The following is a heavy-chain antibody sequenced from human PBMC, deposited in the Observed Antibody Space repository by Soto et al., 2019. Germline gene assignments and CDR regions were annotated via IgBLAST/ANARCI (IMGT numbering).Heavy chain of an antibody. J-gene: IGHJ3*02. CDR3: ARGGGVGVAGSAAFDM. V-gene: IGHV1-2*02. Sequence: QLHLVQSGAVVKKPGASVTVSCSASGYPVTAYYMHWVRQAPGRGLEWMGGINPATGAAKYTQTFHGRVTKTRDTSTSTGFMELSGLTSEDTAVFYCARGGGVGVAGSAAFDMWGQGTLVTVSS. CDR2: INPATGAA. CDR1: GYPVTAYY. D-gene: IGHD3-3*01.